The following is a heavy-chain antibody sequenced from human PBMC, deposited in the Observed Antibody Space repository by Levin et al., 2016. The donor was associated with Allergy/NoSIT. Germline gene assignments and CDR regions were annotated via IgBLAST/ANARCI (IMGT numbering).Heavy chain of an antibody. Sequence: SETLSLTCIVSGDSVSSSDYYWGWIRQLPGKGLEWIGSIYYSGITFYNPSLKRRVTISVDTSKNQFSLKLSSVTAADTAVYYCARGGRYFDWLLEYYFDYWGQGTLVTVSS. CDR1: GDSVSSSDYY. D-gene: IGHD3-9*01. V-gene: IGHV4-39*01. J-gene: IGHJ4*02. CDR3: ARGGRYFDWLLEYYFDY. CDR2: IYYSGIT.